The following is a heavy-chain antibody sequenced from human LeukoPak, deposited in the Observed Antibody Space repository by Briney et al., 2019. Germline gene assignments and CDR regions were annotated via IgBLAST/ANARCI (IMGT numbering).Heavy chain of an antibody. V-gene: IGHV3-9*01. Sequence: QTGGSLRLSCAASGFTFDDYAMPWVRQAPGKGLEWVSGISWNSGSIGYADSVKGRFTISRDNAKNSLYLQMNSLRAEDTALYYCAKDPSSPNSGYPNWFDPWGQGTLVTVSS. D-gene: IGHD5-12*01. J-gene: IGHJ5*02. CDR1: GFTFDDYA. CDR3: AKDPSSPNSGYPNWFDP. CDR2: ISWNSGSI.